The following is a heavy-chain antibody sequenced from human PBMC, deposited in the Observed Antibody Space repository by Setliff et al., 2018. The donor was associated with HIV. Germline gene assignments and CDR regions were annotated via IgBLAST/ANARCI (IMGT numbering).Heavy chain of an antibody. V-gene: IGHV1-3*01. D-gene: IGHD5-12*01. CDR2: INAADGNT. CDR1: GYTFTGYA. CDR3: AIGGNGYNWVLVDAFDI. Sequence: ASVKVSCKASGYTFTGYAVHWVRQAPGQGLEWMGWINAADGNTKYSQKLQGRVTITRDTSASTAHMELSSLRSEDTAVYYCAIGGNGYNWVLVDAFDIWGQGTMVTVSS. J-gene: IGHJ3*02.